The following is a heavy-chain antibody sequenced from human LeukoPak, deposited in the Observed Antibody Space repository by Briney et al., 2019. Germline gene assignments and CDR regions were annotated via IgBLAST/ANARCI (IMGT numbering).Heavy chain of an antibody. V-gene: IGHV3-7*01. CDR2: IKQDGSET. CDR1: RFTLSNYW. CDR3: ARQRGSGCLDY. J-gene: IGHJ4*02. D-gene: IGHD6-19*01. Sequence: GGSLRLSCAASRFTLSNYWMIWRRQAPGKGLEWGANIKQDGSETYYVDSVKGRFTISRDNAKNSLSLQMNSLRAEDTAVYYCARQRGSGCLDYWGQGTLVTVSS.